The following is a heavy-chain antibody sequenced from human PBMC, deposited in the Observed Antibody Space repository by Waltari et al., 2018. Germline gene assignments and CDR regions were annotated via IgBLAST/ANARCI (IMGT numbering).Heavy chain of an antibody. V-gene: IGHV3-7*04. CDR2: INQDGSGR. CDR1: GFTLSSFW. CDR3: QRGDY. Sequence: EVQLVESGGGLVQPGGSLSLSCAAPGFTLSSFWMSWARQATGKVLEWVANINQDGSGRYYIDSVKGRFTISRDNAKNSVYLQMNSLRAEDTAVYYCQRGDYWGQGTLVTVSS. J-gene: IGHJ4*02.